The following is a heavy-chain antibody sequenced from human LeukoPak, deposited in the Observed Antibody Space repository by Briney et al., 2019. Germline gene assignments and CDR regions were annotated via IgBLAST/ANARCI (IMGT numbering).Heavy chain of an antibody. J-gene: IGHJ4*02. CDR3: ARDQHTDYGSGNYYGQVWLDY. V-gene: IGHV3-48*03. Sequence: GGSLRLSCAASGFTFSNYEMNWVRQAPGKGLEWVSYTSSSGSTGYYAESVKGRSTISRDNAKNSLYLQMNSLRAEDTAVYYCARDQHTDYGSGNYYGQVWLDYWGQGTLVTVSS. D-gene: IGHD3-10*01. CDR1: GFTFSNYE. CDR2: TSSSGSTG.